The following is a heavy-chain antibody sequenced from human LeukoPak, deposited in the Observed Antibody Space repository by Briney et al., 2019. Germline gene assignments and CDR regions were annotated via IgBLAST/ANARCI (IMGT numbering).Heavy chain of an antibody. Sequence: GGSLRLSCAASGFIFSDYSMNWVRQAPGKGLEWVAVIWYDGSNKYYADSVKGRFTISRDNSKNTLYLQMNSLRAEDTAVYYCASSGYDSWGQGTLVTVSS. CDR1: GFIFSDYS. J-gene: IGHJ5*01. D-gene: IGHD5-12*01. CDR3: ASSGYDS. CDR2: IWYDGSNK. V-gene: IGHV3-33*08.